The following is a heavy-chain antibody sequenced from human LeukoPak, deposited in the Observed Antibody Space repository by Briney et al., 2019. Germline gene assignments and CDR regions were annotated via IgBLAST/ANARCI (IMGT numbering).Heavy chain of an antibody. CDR3: AAGSGYDYGYFDY. Sequence: SETLSLTCTVSGGSISSYYWSWIRQPPGKGLEWIGYIYYSGSTNYNPSLKSRVTISVHTSKNQFSLKLSSVTAADTAVYYCAAGSGYDYGYFDYWGQGTLVTVSS. CDR1: GGSISSYY. V-gene: IGHV4-59*01. D-gene: IGHD5-12*01. CDR2: IYYSGST. J-gene: IGHJ4*02.